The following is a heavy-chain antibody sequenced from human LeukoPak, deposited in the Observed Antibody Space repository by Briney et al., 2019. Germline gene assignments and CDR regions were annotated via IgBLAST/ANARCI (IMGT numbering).Heavy chain of an antibody. CDR2: IYTSGST. CDR3: ASTLYYDFWSGYDHFDY. D-gene: IGHD3-3*01. CDR1: GGSISSYY. Sequence: KPSETLSLTCTVSGGSISSYYWSWIRQPAGKGLEWIGRIYTSGSTNYNPSLKSRVTMSVDTSKNQFSLKLSSVTAADTAVYYCASTLYYDFWSGYDHFDYWGQGTLVTVSS. J-gene: IGHJ4*02. V-gene: IGHV4-4*07.